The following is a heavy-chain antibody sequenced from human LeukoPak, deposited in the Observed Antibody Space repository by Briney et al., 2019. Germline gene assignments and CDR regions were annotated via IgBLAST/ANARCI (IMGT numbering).Heavy chain of an antibody. J-gene: IGHJ6*02. D-gene: IGHD6-13*01. CDR2: IKQDGSEK. CDR3: ARVAIAAALDV. CDR1: GFNFRNYA. V-gene: IGHV3-7*01. Sequence: GGSLRLSCAASGFNFRNYAMSWVRQAPGKGLEWVANIKQDGSEKYYVDSVKGRFTISRDNAKNSLYLQMNSLRAEDTAVYYCARVAIAAALDVWGQGTTVTVSS.